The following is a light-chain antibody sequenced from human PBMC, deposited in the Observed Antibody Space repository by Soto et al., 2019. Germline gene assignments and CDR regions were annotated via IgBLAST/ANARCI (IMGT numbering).Light chain of an antibody. J-gene: IGKJ4*01. V-gene: IGKV1-27*01. CDR2: AAS. CDR1: QDISDY. Sequence: DIQMTQSPSSLSASVGDRVTLTCRASQDISDYLAWYQQKPGKVPQLLIFAASTLQSGVPSRFSGSGSGTDFTLTITSLHPEDVASYYCQKYNSAPLTFGGGTNVEIK. CDR3: QKYNSAPLT.